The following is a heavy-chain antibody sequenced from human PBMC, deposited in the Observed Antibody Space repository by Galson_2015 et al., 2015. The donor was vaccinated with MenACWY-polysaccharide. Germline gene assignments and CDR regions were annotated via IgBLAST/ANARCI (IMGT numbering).Heavy chain of an antibody. CDR2: ISGPGDAT. J-gene: IGHJ6*02. CDR1: GFTFNKFY. D-gene: IGHD3/OR15-3a*01. Sequence: SLRLSCAASGFTFNKFYMAWVRQAPGKGPEWVSAISGPGDATFYADSVSGRFTISRDNSQNTLYLHMSSLRVDDTAVYFCAKDLHWYGMDVWGHGTTVTVS. CDR3: AKDLHWYGMDV. V-gene: IGHV3-23*01.